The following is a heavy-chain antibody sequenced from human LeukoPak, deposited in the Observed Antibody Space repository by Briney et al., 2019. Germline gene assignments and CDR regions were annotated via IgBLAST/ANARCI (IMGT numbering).Heavy chain of an antibody. CDR1: GFIFTGYY. V-gene: IGHV1-2*02. J-gene: IGHJ4*02. CDR2: INPNSGGT. CDR3: ARDSGSQLHY. Sequence: ASVKVSCKASGFIFTGYYMNWVRQAPGQGLEWMGWINPNSGGTNYAQKFQGRVTMTRDTSISTAYMELSRLRSDDTAVYYCARDSGSQLHYWGQGTLVTVSS. D-gene: IGHD1-26*01.